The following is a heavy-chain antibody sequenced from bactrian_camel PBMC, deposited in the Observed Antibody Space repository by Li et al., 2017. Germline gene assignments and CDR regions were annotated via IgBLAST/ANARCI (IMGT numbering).Heavy chain of an antibody. CDR3: VRRVDGGSSWSDFAY. V-gene: IGHV3S53*01. J-gene: IGHJ6*01. Sequence: QLVESGGGSVQAGGSLTLSCTASGYTYSSNCMAWFRQAPGKEREGVAAIDSDGSTVYGDSVKGRFAISKENAKNTVYLQLNSLKTEDTAMYYCVRRVDGGSSWSDFAYWGQGTQVTVS. CDR2: IDSDGST. CDR1: GYTYSSNC. D-gene: IGHD6*01.